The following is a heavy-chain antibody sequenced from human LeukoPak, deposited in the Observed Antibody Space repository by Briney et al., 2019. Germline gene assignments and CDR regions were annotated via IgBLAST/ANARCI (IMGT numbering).Heavy chain of an antibody. Sequence: GGSLRLSCAASGFTFDDYAMSWVRQAPGKGLEWVSAISGSGGSTCYADSVKGRFTISRDNSKNTLYLQMNSLRAEDTAVYYCAKSEGDFWSGYYTMRDARGATNPMYGMDVWGQGTTVTVSS. CDR3: AKSEGDFWSGYYTMRDARGATNPMYGMDV. V-gene: IGHV3-23*01. CDR2: ISGSGGST. J-gene: IGHJ6*02. D-gene: IGHD3-3*01. CDR1: GFTFDDYA.